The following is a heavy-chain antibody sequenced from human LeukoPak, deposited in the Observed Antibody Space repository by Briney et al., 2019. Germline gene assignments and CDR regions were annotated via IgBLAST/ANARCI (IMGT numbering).Heavy chain of an antibody. CDR2: IYSNGRT. CDR1: GFTVSNNY. Sequence: PGGSLRLSCAASGFTVSNNYMRWVRQAPGKGLEWVSLIYSNGRTDYTDSVKGRLRITGDNSKNTMYLQMNSLRAEDTAMYYCARDLGRWGQGALVTVSS. CDR3: ARDLGR. J-gene: IGHJ4*02. V-gene: IGHV3-53*01.